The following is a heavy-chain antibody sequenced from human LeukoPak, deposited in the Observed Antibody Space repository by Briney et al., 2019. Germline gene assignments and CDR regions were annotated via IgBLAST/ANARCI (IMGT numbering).Heavy chain of an antibody. CDR2: ISHDATDT. D-gene: IGHD3-10*01. Sequence: GGSLRLSCVGSGFTFHRYALHWVRQVPGKGLFWVAIISHDATDTNYADSVKGRFTISRDNSKRILYLEMNSLTTEDTAVYYCARDPSFYYNPGSSNTFDNWGLGTLVTVSS. J-gene: IGHJ4*02. V-gene: IGHV3-30*01. CDR1: GFTFHRYA. CDR3: ARDPSFYYNPGSSNTFDN.